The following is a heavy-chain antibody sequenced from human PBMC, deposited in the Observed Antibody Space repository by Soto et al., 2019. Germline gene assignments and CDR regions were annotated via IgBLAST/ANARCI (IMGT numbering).Heavy chain of an antibody. V-gene: IGHV3-23*01. Sequence: GGSLRLSCAASGFTFNSFAMTWVRQAPGKGLEWVSLITGGGGRTYYADSVKGRFTASRDNSKNTVYLQMNSLRAEDTAIYYCAKDSRQNNWTPDFWGPGTLVTVSS. D-gene: IGHD2-15*01. CDR3: AKDSRQNNWTPDF. J-gene: IGHJ4*02. CDR2: ITGGGGRT. CDR1: GFTFNSFA.